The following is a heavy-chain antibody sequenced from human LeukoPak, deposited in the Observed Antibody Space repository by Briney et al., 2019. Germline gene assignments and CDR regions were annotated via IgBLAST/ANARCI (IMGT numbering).Heavy chain of an antibody. J-gene: IGHJ6*03. CDR1: GGSISSGSYY. D-gene: IGHD1-26*01. CDR3: ARDFMGGATYYYYYMDV. Sequence: PSETLSLTCTVSGGSISSGSYYWSWIRQPAGKGLEWIGRIYTSGSTNYSPSLKSRVTISVDTSKNQFSLKLSSVTAADTAVYYCARDFMGGATYYYYYMDVWGKGTTVTVSS. CDR2: IYTSGST. V-gene: IGHV4-61*02.